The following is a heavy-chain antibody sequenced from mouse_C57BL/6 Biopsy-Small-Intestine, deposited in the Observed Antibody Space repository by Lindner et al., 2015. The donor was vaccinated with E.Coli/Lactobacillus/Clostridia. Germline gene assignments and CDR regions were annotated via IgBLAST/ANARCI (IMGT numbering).Heavy chain of an antibody. CDR3: ATGPYRFAY. CDR1: GYAFSSSW. J-gene: IGHJ3*01. CDR2: IYPGDGDA. D-gene: IGHD3-3*01. V-gene: IGHV1-82*01. Sequence: VQLQESGPELVKPGASVKISCKASGYAFSSSWMNWLKQRPGKGLEWIGRIYPGDGDASSNGKFKGKATLTADKSSSTAYIQLNSLTSEDSAVYFCATGPYRFAYWGQGDSGHCLC.